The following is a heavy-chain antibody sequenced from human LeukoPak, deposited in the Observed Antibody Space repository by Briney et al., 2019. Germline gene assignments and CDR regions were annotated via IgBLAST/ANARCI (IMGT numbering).Heavy chain of an antibody. CDR1: GGSISSYY. CDR2: IYYSGST. CDR3: ARAFCSSSCHYGMDV. D-gene: IGHD6-13*01. J-gene: IGHJ6*02. Sequence: SETLSLTCTVSGGSISSYYWSWIRQPPGKGLEWIGYIYYSGSTNYNPSLKSRVTISVDKSKNQFSLKLSSVTAADTAVYYCARAFCSSSCHYGMDVWGQGTTVTVSS. V-gene: IGHV4-59*12.